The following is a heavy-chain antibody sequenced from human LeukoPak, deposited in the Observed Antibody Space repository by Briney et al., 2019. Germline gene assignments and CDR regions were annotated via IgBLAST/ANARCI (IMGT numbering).Heavy chain of an antibody. D-gene: IGHD3-10*01. V-gene: IGHV4-59*01. CDR2: IYYSGST. Sequence: SETLSLTCTVSGGSISSYYWSWIRQPPGKGLEWIGYIYYSGSTNYNPSLKSRVTISVDTSKNQFSLKLSSVTAADTAVYYCARVTVVLWFGELFPGAFDIWGQGTMVTVSS. J-gene: IGHJ3*02. CDR1: GGSISSYY. CDR3: ARVTVVLWFGELFPGAFDI.